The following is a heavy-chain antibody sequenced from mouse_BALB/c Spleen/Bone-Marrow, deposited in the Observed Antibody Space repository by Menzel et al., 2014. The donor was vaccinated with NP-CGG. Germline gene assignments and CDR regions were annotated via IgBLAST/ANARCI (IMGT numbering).Heavy chain of an antibody. J-gene: IGHJ4*01. Sequence: VLLKESGGGLVKPGGSLKLSCAASGFTFSDYYMYWVRQTPEKRLEWVATISDGGSYTYYPDSVKGRFTISRDNAKNNLYLQMSSLKSEDTAMYYCARDYDYAMDYWGQGTSVTVSS. CDR3: ARDYDYAMDY. V-gene: IGHV5-4*02. CDR2: ISDGGSYT. CDR1: GFTFSDYY. D-gene: IGHD2-12*01.